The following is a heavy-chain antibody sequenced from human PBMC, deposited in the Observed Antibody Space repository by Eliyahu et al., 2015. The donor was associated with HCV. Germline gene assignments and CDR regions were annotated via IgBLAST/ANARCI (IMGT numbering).Heavy chain of an antibody. Sequence: QVQLQESGPGLVKPSETLSLTCXVXGGSISSSYWSWXRQPPGKGLEWIGYIYYSGSTNYNPSLKXRVTISVDTSKNQFSLKLSSVTAADTAVYYCARVGGGWYHDRYNWFDPWGQGTLVTVSS. CDR2: IYYSGST. J-gene: IGHJ5*02. CDR1: GGSISSSY. D-gene: IGHD6-19*01. V-gene: IGHV4-59*01. CDR3: ARVGGGWYHDRYNWFDP.